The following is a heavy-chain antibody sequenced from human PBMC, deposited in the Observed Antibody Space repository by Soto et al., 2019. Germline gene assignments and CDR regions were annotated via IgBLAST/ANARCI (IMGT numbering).Heavy chain of an antibody. J-gene: IGHJ4*02. CDR1: DSISTYY. CDR2: IYYMGRT. D-gene: IGHD1-26*01. CDR3: ARDAVGATHFDY. Sequence: SETLSLTCTVDSISTYYWNWIRQPPGKGLEWIGYIYYMGRTNYNSSLKSRVTISIDTSNNQFSLKLSSVTAADTAIYYCARDAVGATHFDYWGQGAPVT. V-gene: IGHV4-59*01.